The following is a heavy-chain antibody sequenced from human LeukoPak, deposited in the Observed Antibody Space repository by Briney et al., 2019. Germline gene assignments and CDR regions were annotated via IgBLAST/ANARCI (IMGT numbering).Heavy chain of an antibody. J-gene: IGHJ4*02. Sequence: ETLSLTCTVSGGSISSYYWSWVRQAPGKGLEWVSVIYSGGSTYYADSVKGRFTISRDNAKNSLYLQMNSLRAEDTALYYCAREWTGGGVDYWGQGTLVTVSS. CDR1: GGSISSYY. V-gene: IGHV3-53*01. CDR3: AREWTGGGVDY. D-gene: IGHD3/OR15-3a*01. CDR2: IYSGGST.